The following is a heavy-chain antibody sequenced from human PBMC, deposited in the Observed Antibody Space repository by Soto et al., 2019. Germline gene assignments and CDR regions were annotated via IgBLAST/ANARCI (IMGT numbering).Heavy chain of an antibody. V-gene: IGHV4-34*01. CDR2: INHSGST. CDR3: ARGLGRKQLGINYYYYYAMDV. J-gene: IGHJ6*02. Sequence: PAETLSLTCAVYGESFSGYYWSWIRQPPGKGLEWIGEINHSGSTNYNPSLKSRVTITVDTSKNQFSLKLSSVTAADTAVYYCARGLGRKQLGINYYYYYAMDVWGQGTTVTVSS. CDR1: GESFSGYY. D-gene: IGHD6-6*01.